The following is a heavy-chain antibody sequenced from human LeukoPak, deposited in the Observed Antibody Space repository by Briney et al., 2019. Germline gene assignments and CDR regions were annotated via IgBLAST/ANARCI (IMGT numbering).Heavy chain of an antibody. CDR1: GFTFSNAW. CDR3: TTKPRYYDILTGYYRSDGMDV. CDR2: IKSKTDGGTT. J-gene: IGHJ6*02. D-gene: IGHD3-9*01. Sequence: GGFLRLSCAASGFTFSNAWMSWVRQAPGKGLEWVGRIKSKTDGGTTDYAAPVKGRFTISRDDSKNTLYLQMNSLKTEDTAVYYCTTKPRYYDILTGYYRSDGMDVWGQGTTVTVSS. V-gene: IGHV3-15*01.